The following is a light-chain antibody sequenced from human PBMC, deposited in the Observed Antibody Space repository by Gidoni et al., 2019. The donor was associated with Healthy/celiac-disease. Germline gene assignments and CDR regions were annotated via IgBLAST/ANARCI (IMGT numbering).Light chain of an antibody. CDR2: DAS. J-gene: IGKJ2*01. CDR1: QSISSW. Sequence: DIQMTQSPSTLSASVGDRVTIPCRASQSISSWLAWYQQKPGKAPKLLIYDASSLESGVPSRFSGSGSGTEFTLTISSLQHDDFATYYCQQYNSPYTFGQXTKLEIK. V-gene: IGKV1-5*01. CDR3: QQYNSPYT.